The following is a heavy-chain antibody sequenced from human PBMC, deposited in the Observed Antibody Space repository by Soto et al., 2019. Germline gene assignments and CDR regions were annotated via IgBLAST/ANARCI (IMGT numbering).Heavy chain of an antibody. V-gene: IGHV1-18*01. Sequence: ASVKVSCKASGYTFTSYGITWVRQAPGQGLERMGWISAYSGNTKYAQKFQGRVTMTTDTSTSTAYMELRSLRSDDTAVYYCARTLSKETSCHPPYCYDYGMDVWGQGTTVTVSS. CDR1: GYTFTSYG. CDR3: ARTLSKETSCHPPYCYDYGMDV. CDR2: ISAYSGNT. J-gene: IGHJ6*02. D-gene: IGHD2-2*01.